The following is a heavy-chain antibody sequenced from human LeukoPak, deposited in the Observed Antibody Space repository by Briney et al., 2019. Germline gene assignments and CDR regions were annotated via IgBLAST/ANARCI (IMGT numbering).Heavy chain of an antibody. V-gene: IGHV3-7*03. D-gene: IGHD2-21*01. CDR2: INQDGNDK. CDR1: GFTFSNYW. CDR3: AVTRTRGDH. Sequence: GGSLRLSCAASGFTFSNYWMTWVRQAPGKGLEWVANINQDGNDKYYVDSVRGRFTISRDNTKSSLFLQMNSLRAEDTAVYYCAVTRTRGDHWGQGTLVTVSS. J-gene: IGHJ4*02.